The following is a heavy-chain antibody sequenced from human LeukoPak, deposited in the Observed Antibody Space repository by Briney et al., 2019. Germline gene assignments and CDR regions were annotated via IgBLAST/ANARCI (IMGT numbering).Heavy chain of an antibody. V-gene: IGHV4-61*02. CDR1: GGSISSGSYY. CDR2: IYTSGST. J-gene: IGHJ5*02. Sequence: PSETLSLTCTVSGGSISSGSYYWSWIRQPAGKGLEWIGRIYTSGSTNYNPSLKSRVTISVDTSKNQFSLKLSSVTAADTAVYYCARATGYYDSSGYYFRFWFDPWGQGTLVTVSS. D-gene: IGHD3-22*01. CDR3: ARATGYYDSSGYYFRFWFDP.